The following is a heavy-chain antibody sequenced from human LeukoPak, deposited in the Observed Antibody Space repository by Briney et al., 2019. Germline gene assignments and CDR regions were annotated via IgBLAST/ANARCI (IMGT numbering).Heavy chain of an antibody. CDR2: ISGSGGST. CDR1: GFTVSSNY. CDR3: AKESAAADTGY. J-gene: IGHJ4*02. V-gene: IGHV3-23*01. Sequence: GGSLRLSCAASGFTVSSNYMSWVRQAPGKGLEWVSAISGSGGSTYYADSVKGRFTISRDNSKSTLYLQMNSLRAEDTAVYYCAKESAAADTGYWGQGTLVTVSS. D-gene: IGHD6-13*01.